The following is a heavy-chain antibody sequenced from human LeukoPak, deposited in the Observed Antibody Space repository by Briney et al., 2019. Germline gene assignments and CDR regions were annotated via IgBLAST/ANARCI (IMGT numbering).Heavy chain of an antibody. V-gene: IGHV1-18*01. Sequence: ASVKVSCKASCYTLTSYGISWVRQAPGQGLEWMGWISPYNGNTNYAQKLQGRVTMTTDTSTTTAYMELRSLRSDDTAVYYCAREMATIVNQYDYWGQGTLVTVSS. CDR3: AREMATIVNQYDY. CDR1: CYTLTSYG. J-gene: IGHJ4*02. D-gene: IGHD5-24*01. CDR2: ISPYNGNT.